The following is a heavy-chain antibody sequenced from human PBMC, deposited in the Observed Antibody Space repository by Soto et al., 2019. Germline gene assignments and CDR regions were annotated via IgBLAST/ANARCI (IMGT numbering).Heavy chain of an antibody. Sequence: PSETLSLTCAVYGGSFSGYYWSWIRQPPGKGLEWIGEINHSGSTNYNPSLKSRVTISVDTSKNQFSLKLSSVTAADTAVYYCARGVGGYSSGWYYDYWGQGTLVTVSS. CDR2: INHSGST. CDR1: GGSFSGYY. J-gene: IGHJ4*02. CDR3: ARGVGGYSSGWYYDY. D-gene: IGHD6-19*01. V-gene: IGHV4-34*01.